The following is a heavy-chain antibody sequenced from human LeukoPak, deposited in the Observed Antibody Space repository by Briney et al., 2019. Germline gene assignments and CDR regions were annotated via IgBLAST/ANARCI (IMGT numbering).Heavy chain of an antibody. Sequence: GGSLRLSCAASGFTFSSYGMHWVRQAPGKGLEWVAFIRYDGSNKYYADSVKGRFTISRDNSKNTLYLQMNSLRAEDTAVYYCAKAANIVVVPAAHRDAFDIWGQGTMVTVSS. CDR1: GFTFSSYG. D-gene: IGHD2-2*01. V-gene: IGHV3-30*02. J-gene: IGHJ3*02. CDR3: AKAANIVVVPAAHRDAFDI. CDR2: IRYDGSNK.